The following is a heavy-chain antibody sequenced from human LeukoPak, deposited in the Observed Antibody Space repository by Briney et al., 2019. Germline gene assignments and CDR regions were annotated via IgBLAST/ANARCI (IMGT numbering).Heavy chain of an antibody. CDR1: GFTFSSYS. V-gene: IGHV3-21*01. D-gene: IGHD1-26*01. Sequence: GGSLRLSCAASGFTFSSYSMNWVRQAPGKGLEWVSSISSSSSSYIYYADSVKGRFTISRDNAKNSLYLQMNSLRAEDTAVYYCARDLWELLTGIDYWGQGTLVTVSS. J-gene: IGHJ4*02. CDR3: ARDLWELLTGIDY. CDR2: ISSSSSSYI.